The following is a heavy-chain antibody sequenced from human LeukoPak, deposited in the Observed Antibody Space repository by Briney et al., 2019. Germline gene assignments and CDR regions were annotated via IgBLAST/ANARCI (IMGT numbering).Heavy chain of an antibody. CDR1: GFMFSSNY. V-gene: IGHV3-33*08. CDR3: ARDLSFGSLDF. Sequence: GGSLRLSCAASGFMFSSNYMSWVRQAPGGGLEWVAGMWYDGSREDYADSVKGRFTISRDMSKNTLNLQMNSLRVEDTAMFYCARDLSFGSLDFRGQGTLVTVSS. CDR2: MWYDGSRE. J-gene: IGHJ4*02. D-gene: IGHD1-26*01.